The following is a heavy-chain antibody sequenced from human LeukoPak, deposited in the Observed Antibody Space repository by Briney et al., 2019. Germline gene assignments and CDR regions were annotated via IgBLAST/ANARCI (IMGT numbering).Heavy chain of an antibody. J-gene: IGHJ4*02. CDR1: GFTVSSYA. CDR3: AKDDDGHHHGVDH. V-gene: IGHV3-23*01. D-gene: IGHD4-17*01. CDR2: IGYSAGDT. Sequence: QPGGSLRLSCAASGFTVSSYAMTWVRQAPGKGLEWVSAIGYSAGDTYYADSVKGRFTISRHNSMNTLYLQMSSLRADDTALYYCAKDDDGHHHGVDHWGQGTLVTVSS.